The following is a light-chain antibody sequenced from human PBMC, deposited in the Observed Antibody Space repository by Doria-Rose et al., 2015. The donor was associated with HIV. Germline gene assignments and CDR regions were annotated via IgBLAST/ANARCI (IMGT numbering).Light chain of an antibody. CDR2: GTS. CDR3: LQDYSYPRT. CDR1: QGIRNA. Sequence: IRVTQSPSSLSASVGDRVTITCRASQGIRNALGWYQQKPGKAPKLLIFGTSSLQSGVSSRFSGSGSGTDFTLTISSLQPEDFATYYCLQDYSYPRTFGGGTKVEIK. V-gene: IGKV1-6*01. J-gene: IGKJ4*01.